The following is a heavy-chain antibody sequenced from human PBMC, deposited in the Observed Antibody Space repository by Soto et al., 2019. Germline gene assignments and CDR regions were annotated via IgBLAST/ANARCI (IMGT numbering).Heavy chain of an antibody. CDR2: ISSSSSTI. Sequence: EVQLVESGGGLVQPGGSLRLSCAASGFTFSSYSMNWVRQAPGKGLEWVSYISSSSSTIYYADSVKGRFTISRDNAKNSLYLRMNSLRHEDTAVYYCARDRPLGTIGPPHFDYWGQGPLVTVSS. J-gene: IGHJ4*02. CDR3: ARDRPLGTIGPPHFDY. V-gene: IGHV3-48*02. CDR1: GFTFSSYS. D-gene: IGHD7-27*01.